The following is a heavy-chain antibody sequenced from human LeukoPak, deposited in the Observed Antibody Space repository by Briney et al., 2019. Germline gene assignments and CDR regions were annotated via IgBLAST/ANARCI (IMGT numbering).Heavy chain of an antibody. V-gene: IGHV4-30-4*08. Sequence: SETLSLTCTVSGGSISSDDYYWTWIRQSPGKGLEWIGYIYHSGNTNYNPSLKSRATISIETSKNQFSLKLRFVTAADTAVYYCARESLGATTGFDYWGRGTLVTVSS. J-gene: IGHJ4*02. D-gene: IGHD1-26*01. CDR1: GGSISSDDYY. CDR3: ARESLGATTGFDY. CDR2: IYHSGNT.